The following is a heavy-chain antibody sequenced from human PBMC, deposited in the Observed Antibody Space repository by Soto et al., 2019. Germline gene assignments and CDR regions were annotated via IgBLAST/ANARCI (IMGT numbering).Heavy chain of an antibody. CDR3: ATAHYYDSSGYETDAFDI. V-gene: IGHV1-2*04. D-gene: IGHD3-22*01. J-gene: IGHJ3*02. CDR2: INPNSGGT. Sequence: ASVKVSCKASGYTFTGYYMHWVRQAPGQGLEWMGWINPNSGGTNYAQKFQGWVTMTRDTSISAAYMELSRLRSDDTAVYYCATAHYYDSSGYETDAFDIWGQGTMVTVSS. CDR1: GYTFTGYY.